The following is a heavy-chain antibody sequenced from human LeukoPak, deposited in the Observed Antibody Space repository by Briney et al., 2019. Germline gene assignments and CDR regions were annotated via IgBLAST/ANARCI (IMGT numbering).Heavy chain of an antibody. Sequence: ASVKVSCKASGGTFSSYAISWVRQAPGQGLEWMGGIIPIFGTANYAQKFQGRVTITTDESTSTAYMELSSLRSEDTAVYYCVRDNPAATGTLDYWGQGTLVTVSS. D-gene: IGHD6-13*01. CDR3: VRDNPAATGTLDY. CDR2: IIPIFGTA. J-gene: IGHJ4*02. V-gene: IGHV1-69*05. CDR1: GGTFSSYA.